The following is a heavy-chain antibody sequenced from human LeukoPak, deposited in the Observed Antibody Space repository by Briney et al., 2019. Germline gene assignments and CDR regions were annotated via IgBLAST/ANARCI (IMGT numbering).Heavy chain of an antibody. J-gene: IGHJ4*02. CDR2: ISYDGSNK. CDR1: GFTFSSYA. V-gene: IGHV3-30*04. CDR3: ARAHFVFDY. Sequence: PGRSLRLSCAASGFTFSSYAMHWVRQAPGKGLEWVAVISYDGSNKYYADSVKGRFTISRDNSKNTLYLQMNSLRAEDTAVYYCARAHFVFDYWGQGTLVTVSS. D-gene: IGHD3-3*02.